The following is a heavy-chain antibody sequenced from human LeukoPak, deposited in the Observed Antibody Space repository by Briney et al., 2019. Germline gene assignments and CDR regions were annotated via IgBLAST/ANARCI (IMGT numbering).Heavy chain of an antibody. D-gene: IGHD4-17*01. V-gene: IGHV4-30-2*01. CDR3: ARGSATVTTEDYFDY. CDR1: GGSISSGGYS. J-gene: IGHJ4*02. Sequence: SETLSLTCAVSGGSISSGGYSWSWTRQPPGKGLEWIGYIYHSGSTYYNPSLKSRVTISVDRSKNQFSLKLSSVTAADTAVYYCARGSATVTTEDYFDYWGQGTLVTVSS. CDR2: IYHSGST.